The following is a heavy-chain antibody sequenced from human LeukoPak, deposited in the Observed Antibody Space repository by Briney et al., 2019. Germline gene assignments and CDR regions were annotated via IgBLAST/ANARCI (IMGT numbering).Heavy chain of an antibody. J-gene: IGHJ4*02. CDR2: IWYDGSNK. CDR1: GFTFSSYG. D-gene: IGHD3-10*01. V-gene: IGHV3-33*01. CDR3: ARDVGNYDSGTSYFDY. Sequence: GGSLRLSCAASGFTFSSYGMHWVRQAPGKGLEWVAVIWYDGSNKYYADSVKGRFTISRDNSKNTLYLQMNSLTAEDTAVYYCARDVGNYDSGTSYFDYWGQGTLVTVSS.